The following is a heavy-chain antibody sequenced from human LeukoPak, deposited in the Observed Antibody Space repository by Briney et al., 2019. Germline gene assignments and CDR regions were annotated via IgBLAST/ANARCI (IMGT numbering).Heavy chain of an antibody. CDR1: GFTFSSFT. CDR3: ASLFLCYGCSSSSDSSNI. Sequence: GGSLRLSCAASGFTFSSFTMNWVRQAPGKGLEWVSSITRSSNFIYYADSVKGRFTISRDNAKNSLYLQMNSLRAEDTAVYYCASLFLCYGCSSSSDSSNIWGQGTMVTVSS. J-gene: IGHJ3*02. D-gene: IGHD6-6*01. CDR2: ITRSSNFI. V-gene: IGHV3-21*01.